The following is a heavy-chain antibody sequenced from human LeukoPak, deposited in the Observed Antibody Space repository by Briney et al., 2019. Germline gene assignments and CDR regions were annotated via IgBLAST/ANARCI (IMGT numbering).Heavy chain of an antibody. Sequence: GALRLSCAAPGFHFNSYAMSGGRQAPRKGVEWGCAINGIGGTKYYAASVKGRVNNSRDNYKNTLYLQLNSLRAEDTAVYYCAKGGILHYDSSGYQIDYWGQGTLVTVSS. CDR3: AKGGILHYDSSGYQIDY. V-gene: IGHV3-23*01. J-gene: IGHJ4*02. D-gene: IGHD3-22*01. CDR2: INGIGGTK. CDR1: GFHFNSYA.